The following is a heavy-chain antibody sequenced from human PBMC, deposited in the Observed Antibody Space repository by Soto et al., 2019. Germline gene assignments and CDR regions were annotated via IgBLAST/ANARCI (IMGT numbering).Heavy chain of an antibody. CDR2: ISYSGST. CDR3: ARGYGSIWNWFDP. D-gene: IGHD6-13*01. CDR1: GGSIRGGDYY. V-gene: IGHV4-31*03. Sequence: PSETLSLTCTVSGGSIRGGDYYWSWIRQHPGKGLEWIGHISYSGSTSYNPSLKSRITMSVDTSKNQFSLRLRSVTAADTAVYYCARGYGSIWNWFDPWGQGTLVTVSS. J-gene: IGHJ5*02.